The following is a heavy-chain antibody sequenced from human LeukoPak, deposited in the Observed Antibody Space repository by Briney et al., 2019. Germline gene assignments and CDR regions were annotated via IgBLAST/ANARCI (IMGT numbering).Heavy chain of an antibody. Sequence: ASVKVSCKASGYTFTGYYMHWVRQAPGQGLEWMGWINPNSGGTNYAQKFQGRVTMTRDTSTSTVYMELSSLRSEDTAVYYCARDGIAVAGFDYWGQGTLVTVSS. V-gene: IGHV1-2*02. J-gene: IGHJ4*02. D-gene: IGHD6-19*01. CDR3: ARDGIAVAGFDY. CDR1: GYTFTGYY. CDR2: INPNSGGT.